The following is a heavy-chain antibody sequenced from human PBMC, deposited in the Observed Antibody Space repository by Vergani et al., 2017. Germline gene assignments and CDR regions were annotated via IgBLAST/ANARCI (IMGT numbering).Heavy chain of an antibody. CDR3: ARVHCSSTSCYDYYYYMDV. Sequence: QVQLQESGPGLVKPSETLSLTCTVSGGSISSYYWSWIRQPPGKGLEWMGYIYYSGSTNYNPSLKSRVTISVDTSKNPFSLKLSPVTAADTAVYYCARVHCSSTSCYDYYYYMDVWGKGSTVTVSS. CDR1: GGSISSYY. D-gene: IGHD2-2*01. CDR2: IYYSGST. J-gene: IGHJ6*03. V-gene: IGHV4-59*01.